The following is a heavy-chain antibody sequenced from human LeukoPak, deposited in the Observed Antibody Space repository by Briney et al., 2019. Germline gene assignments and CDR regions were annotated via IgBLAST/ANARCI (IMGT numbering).Heavy chain of an antibody. Sequence: SETLSLTCTVSGGSISSYYWSWIRQPPGKGLEWIGYIYYSGSTNYNPSLKSRVTISVDTSKNQFSLKLSSVTAADTAVYYCARGAWTYYDYVWGSYARGFYYFDYWGQGTLVTVSS. CDR3: ARGAWTYYDYVWGSYARGFYYFDY. CDR1: GGSISSYY. CDR2: IYYSGST. D-gene: IGHD3-16*01. V-gene: IGHV4-59*01. J-gene: IGHJ4*02.